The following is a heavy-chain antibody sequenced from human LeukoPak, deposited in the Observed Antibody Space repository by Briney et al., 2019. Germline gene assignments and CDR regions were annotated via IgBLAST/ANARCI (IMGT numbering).Heavy chain of an antibody. CDR2: IHITEST. Sequence: SETLSLTCTVSGGSIINYYWSWVRQSPGKGLEWIGRIHITESTNYNPSLKSRVTISVDTSKNQFSLKLSSVTAADTAVYYCARDLVGGFDPWGQGTLVTVSS. J-gene: IGHJ5*02. CDR3: ARDLVGGFDP. V-gene: IGHV4-4*07. CDR1: GGSIINYY. D-gene: IGHD1-26*01.